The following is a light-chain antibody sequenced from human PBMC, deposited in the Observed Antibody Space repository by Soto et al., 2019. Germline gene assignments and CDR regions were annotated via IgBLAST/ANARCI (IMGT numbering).Light chain of an antibody. Sequence: EIVLTQSPATLSLSPGERATLSCRASQSVRSYLAWYQQKPGQAPRLLIYDASNSATGIPARFSGSGSATDFTLTISSLEPEDFAVYYCQQRSSWPLTFGGGTKVEIK. CDR3: QQRSSWPLT. CDR1: QSVRSY. V-gene: IGKV3-11*01. J-gene: IGKJ4*01. CDR2: DAS.